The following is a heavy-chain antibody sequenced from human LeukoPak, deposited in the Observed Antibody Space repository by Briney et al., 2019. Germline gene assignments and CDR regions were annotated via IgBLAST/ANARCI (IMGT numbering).Heavy chain of an antibody. CDR1: GGTFSSYA. CDR2: IIPIFGTA. D-gene: IGHD6-13*01. J-gene: IGHJ6*03. CDR3: ARSRLQQLAYYYYYYMDV. Sequence: ASVKVSCKASGGTFSSYAISWVRQAPGQGLEWMGGIIPIFGTANYAQKFQGRVTITTDESTSTAYMELSSLRSEDTAVYYCARSRLQQLAYYYYYYMDVWGKGITVTVSS. V-gene: IGHV1-69*05.